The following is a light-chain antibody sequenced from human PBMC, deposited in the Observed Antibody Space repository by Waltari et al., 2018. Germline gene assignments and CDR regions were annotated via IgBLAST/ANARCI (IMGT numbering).Light chain of an antibody. Sequence: DIQMTQSPSSVSASVGDRVTITCRASQDIRNWLAWYQQKPGKAPNLLIYATSSLQTGVPSRFSGSGSGTEFTLNISSLQPEDFATYYCQQANSFPITFGPGTKVDIK. CDR1: QDIRNW. CDR3: QQANSFPIT. CDR2: ATS. J-gene: IGKJ3*01. V-gene: IGKV1-12*01.